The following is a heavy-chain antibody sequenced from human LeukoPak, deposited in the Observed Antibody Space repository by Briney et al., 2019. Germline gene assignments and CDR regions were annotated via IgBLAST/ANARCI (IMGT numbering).Heavy chain of an antibody. CDR1: GFTFSSYA. J-gene: IGHJ4*02. Sequence: GGSLRLSCAASGFTFSSYAMHWVRQAPGKGLEWVAVISYDGSNKYYADSVKGRFTIPRDDSKSIAYLQMNSLKTEDTAVYYCTSRLWFGELLRDFDYWGQGTLVTVSS. D-gene: IGHD3-10*01. CDR2: ISYDGSNK. V-gene: IGHV3-30-3*01. CDR3: TSRLWFGELLRDFDY.